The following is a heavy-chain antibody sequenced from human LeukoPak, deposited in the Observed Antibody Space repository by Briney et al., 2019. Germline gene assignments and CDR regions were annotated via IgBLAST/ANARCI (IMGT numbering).Heavy chain of an antibody. V-gene: IGHV3-74*01. CDR3: ATQQWLAPPTDS. Sequence: PGGSLRLSCAASAFTFSEYWMLWVRQAPGKGLESVSRINTDGTVTTYADSVKGRFTVSRDNADNTMFLQMNSVRDEDTAVYYCATQQWLAPPTDSSGQGTPVTVSS. CDR1: AFTFSEYW. J-gene: IGHJ4*02. D-gene: IGHD6-19*01. CDR2: INTDGTVT.